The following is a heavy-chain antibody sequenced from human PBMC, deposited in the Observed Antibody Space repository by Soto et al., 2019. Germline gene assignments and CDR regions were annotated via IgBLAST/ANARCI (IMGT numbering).Heavy chain of an antibody. V-gene: IGHV4-34*01. CDR1: GGSFSGYF. CDR2: INLSGSS. Sequence: SETLSLTCAADGGSFSGYFWSWIRQPPGKGLEWIGEINLSGSSDYNPSFKSRITISKDTSKLQFYLTRGSETAVDTGMYSCARAEDLHYFDPWGHGTLVTVSS. J-gene: IGHJ5*02. CDR3: ARAEDLHYFDP. D-gene: IGHD1-26*01.